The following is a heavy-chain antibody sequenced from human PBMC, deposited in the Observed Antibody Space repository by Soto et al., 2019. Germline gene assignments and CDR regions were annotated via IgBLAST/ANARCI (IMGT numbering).Heavy chain of an antibody. CDR1: GFDVSSNF. CDR2: IYSGGST. J-gene: IGHJ5*01. Sequence: EVQLVETGGGLIQPGGSLRLSCAASGFDVSSNFMNWVRQAPGKGLEWVSVIYSGGSTYYADSVKGRFSISRDNSKNTLYLQLNNLRVEDTAVYYCVGKWFDFWGQGTLVTVSS. CDR3: VGKWFDF. V-gene: IGHV3-53*02.